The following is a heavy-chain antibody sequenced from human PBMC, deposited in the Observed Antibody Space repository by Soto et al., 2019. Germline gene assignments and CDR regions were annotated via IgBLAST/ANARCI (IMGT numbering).Heavy chain of an antibody. V-gene: IGHV1-69*13. D-gene: IGHD3-22*01. CDR2: IIPIFGTA. CDR1: RGTFSSYA. Sequence: GASVKVSCKASRGTFSSYAIRSVRQAPGQGLEWMGGIIPIFGTANYAQKFQGRVTITADESTSTAYMELSSLRSEDTAVYYCASHLTYDYDSSGYLYWGQGTLVTVSS. CDR3: ASHLTYDYDSSGYLY. J-gene: IGHJ4*02.